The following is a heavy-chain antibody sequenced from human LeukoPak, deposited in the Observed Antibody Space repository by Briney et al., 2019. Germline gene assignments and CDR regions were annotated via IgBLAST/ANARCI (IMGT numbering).Heavy chain of an antibody. J-gene: IGHJ6*03. V-gene: IGHV1-2*02. D-gene: IGHD6-13*01. CDR3: ARVFDPSGIAYYYYMDV. CDR2: INPNSGAT. Sequence: ASVKVSCKASGYTFSGYYIHWVRQAPGQGLEWMGWINPNSGATNYAQKFQGRVTITRDTSISTAYMELRRLRSDDTAVYYCARVFDPSGIAYYYYMDVWGKGTTVTVSS. CDR1: GYTFSGYY.